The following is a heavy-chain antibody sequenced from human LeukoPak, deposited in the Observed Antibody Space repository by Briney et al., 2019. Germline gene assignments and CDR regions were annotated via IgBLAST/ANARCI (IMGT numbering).Heavy chain of an antibody. V-gene: IGHV1-46*01. CDR3: ARAYYYDSSGPLHYFDY. J-gene: IGHJ4*02. Sequence: ASVKVSCKASGYTFTSYYMHWVRQAPGQGLEWMGIINPSGGITTYAQKFRGRVTMTRDTSTSTVNMELSSLRSEDTAVYYCARAYYYDSSGPLHYFDYWGQGTLVTVSS. CDR2: INPSGGIT. D-gene: IGHD3-22*01. CDR1: GYTFTSYY.